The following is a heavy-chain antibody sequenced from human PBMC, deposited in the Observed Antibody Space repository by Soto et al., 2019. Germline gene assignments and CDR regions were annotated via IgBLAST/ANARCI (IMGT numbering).Heavy chain of an antibody. D-gene: IGHD3-10*01. CDR1: GDSITSYY. J-gene: IGHJ5*02. CDR3: ASVGELPVWFDP. CDR2: ISYTGCT. Sequence: QVQLQESGPGLVKPSETLSLTCPVSGDSITSYYWSWIRQPPGKGLEWVGYISYTGCTIYNPSLESRATISLDTSKNQVSLSLNSVTVADTAVYSCASVGELPVWFDPWGRGTLVTVSS. V-gene: IGHV4-59*13.